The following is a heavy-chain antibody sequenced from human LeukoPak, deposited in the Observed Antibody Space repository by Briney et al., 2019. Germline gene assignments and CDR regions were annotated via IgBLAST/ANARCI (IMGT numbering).Heavy chain of an antibody. CDR1: GYKFTNYW. D-gene: IGHD4-17*01. CDR3: ARALRTGQGDYVPVL. V-gene: IGHV5-51*01. Sequence: GESLKISCKASGYKFTNYWIGWVRQMSGKGLEWMTIIYPGDSETRYSPSFQGQVTISADKSIGTMYLQWSSLKASDTAMYYCARALRTGQGDYVPVLWGQGTLVIVSS. J-gene: IGHJ4*02. CDR2: IYPGDSET.